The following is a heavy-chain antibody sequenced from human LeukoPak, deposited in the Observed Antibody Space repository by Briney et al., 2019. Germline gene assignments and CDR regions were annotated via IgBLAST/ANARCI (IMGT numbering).Heavy chain of an antibody. CDR1: GFTFSTYW. CDR3: ARGPSGYHNT. CDR2: IKQDGTET. V-gene: IGHV3-7*01. D-gene: IGHD5-12*01. Sequence: GGSLRLSCAASGFTFSTYWMSWVRQAPGKGLEWVALIKQDGTETYYVDSVKGRFTISRDNAKNSLYLQMNSLRAEDTAVYYCARGPSGYHNTGGQGTLVTVSS. J-gene: IGHJ4*02.